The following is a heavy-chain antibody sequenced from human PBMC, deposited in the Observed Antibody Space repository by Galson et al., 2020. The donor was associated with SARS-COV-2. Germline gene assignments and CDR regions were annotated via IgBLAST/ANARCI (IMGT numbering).Heavy chain of an antibody. Sequence: GGSLRLSWAASGFTVSSNYMSWVRQAPGKGLEWVSVIYSGGSTYYADSVKGRFTISRDNSKNTLYLQMNSLRAEDTAVYYCARDSYLDNSYYGMDVWGQGTTVTVSS. CDR1: GFTVSSNY. D-gene: IGHD3-9*01. V-gene: IGHV3-66*01. CDR3: ARDSYLDNSYYGMDV. CDR2: IYSGGST. J-gene: IGHJ6*02.